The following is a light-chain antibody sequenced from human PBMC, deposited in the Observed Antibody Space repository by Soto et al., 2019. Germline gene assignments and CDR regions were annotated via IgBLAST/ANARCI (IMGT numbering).Light chain of an antibody. CDR2: SAS. Sequence: EIVLTQSPGTLSLSPGERATLSCRASQSVSSIHLAWYQQKPGQAPRLLMYSASSRAIGIPDRFSGSGSGTDFTLTISRLEPEDFAVYYCQQYGSSPLTFGGGTKVEIK. J-gene: IGKJ4*01. V-gene: IGKV3-20*01. CDR3: QQYGSSPLT. CDR1: QSVSSIH.